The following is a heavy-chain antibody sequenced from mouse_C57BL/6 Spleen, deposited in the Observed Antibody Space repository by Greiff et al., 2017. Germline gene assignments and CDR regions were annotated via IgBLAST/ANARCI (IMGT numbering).Heavy chain of an antibody. CDR3: AMGDGNYWYFDV. V-gene: IGHV1-74*01. J-gene: IGHJ1*03. D-gene: IGHD2-1*01. CDR1: GYTFTSYW. Sequence: QVQLQQPGAELVKPGASVKVSCKASGYTFTSYWMHWVKQRPGQGLEWIGRIHPSDSDTNYNQKFKGKATLTVDKSSSTAYMQLSNLTSEDSAIDYCAMGDGNYWYFDVWGTGTTVTVSS. CDR2: IHPSDSDT.